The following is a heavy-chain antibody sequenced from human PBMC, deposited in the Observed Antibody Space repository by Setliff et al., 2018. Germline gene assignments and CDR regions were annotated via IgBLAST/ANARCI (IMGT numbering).Heavy chain of an antibody. D-gene: IGHD4-17*01. J-gene: IGHJ4*01. CDR1: GYSLSNYV. V-gene: IGHV7-4-1*02. Sequence: VTVSCKASGYSLSNYVMNWVRQAPGQGLEWMGWINTKTGDPTYAQGYTGRFAFSLDTSDSATYLDISNLKAEDTATYYCARADHLVTTTFDYWGQGTLVTVPQ. CDR3: ARADHLVTTTFDY. CDR2: INTKTGDP.